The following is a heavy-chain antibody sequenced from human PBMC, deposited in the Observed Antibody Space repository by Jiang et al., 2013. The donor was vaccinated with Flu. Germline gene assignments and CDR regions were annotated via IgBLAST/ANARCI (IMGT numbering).Heavy chain of an antibody. CDR3: ANLEGYCSSTSCYDDY. CDR2: IRYDGSNK. CDR1: SSYG. Sequence: SSYGMHWVRQAPGKGLEWVAFIRYDGSNKYYADSVKGRFTISRDNSKNTLYLQMNSLRAEDTAVYYCANLEGYCSSTSCYDDYWGQGTLVTVSS. D-gene: IGHD2-2*01. J-gene: IGHJ4*02. V-gene: IGHV3-30*02.